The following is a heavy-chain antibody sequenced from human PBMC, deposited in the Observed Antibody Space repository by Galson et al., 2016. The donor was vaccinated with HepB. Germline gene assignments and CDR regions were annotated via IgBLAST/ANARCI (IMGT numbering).Heavy chain of an antibody. J-gene: IGHJ4*02. D-gene: IGHD1-26*01. CDR2: VYYSGST. CDR3: ATYLGGIVRASDY. V-gene: IGHV4-39*01. CDR1: GGSISSSHYY. Sequence: ETLSLTCTVSGGSISSSHYYCGWIRQPPGKGLEWIGNVYYSGSTYYNPPLKSRVTISVDTSKNQFSLKLTSVTAADTAVYYCATYLGGIVRASDYWGQGTLVTVSS.